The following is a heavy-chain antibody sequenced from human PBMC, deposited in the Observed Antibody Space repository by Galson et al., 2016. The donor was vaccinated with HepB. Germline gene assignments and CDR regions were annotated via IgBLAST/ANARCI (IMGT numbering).Heavy chain of an antibody. CDR3: ATLSYDVVTGYQYFFDH. Sequence: SVKVSCKASGGSFNRYSISWVRQAPGHELEWMGGIIPIFGTPDYAQKLQGRVIITADVSTSTSYMELSSLRFEDTAVYYCATLSYDVVTGYQYFFDHWGQGTLVTVSS. J-gene: IGHJ4*02. V-gene: IGHV1-69*13. CDR2: IIPIFGTP. D-gene: IGHD3-9*01. CDR1: GGSFNRYS.